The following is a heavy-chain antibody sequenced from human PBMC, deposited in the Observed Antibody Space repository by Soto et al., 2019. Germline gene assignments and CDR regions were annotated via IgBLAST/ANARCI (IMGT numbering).Heavy chain of an antibody. V-gene: IGHV3-15*01. CDR3: AADTPGVGGGEFEY. CDR1: GYTFMSAW. D-gene: IGHD2-15*01. Sequence: EAQLVESEGGLVEPGGSLRLSCAACGYTFMSAWINWVRQAPGKGLEWVGHIKSGGTTDYAAPVKGRFTISRDDSKNTVYLQMSSLRTEDTATYYCAADTPGVGGGEFEYWGQGALVTDSS. CDR2: IKSGGTT. J-gene: IGHJ4*02.